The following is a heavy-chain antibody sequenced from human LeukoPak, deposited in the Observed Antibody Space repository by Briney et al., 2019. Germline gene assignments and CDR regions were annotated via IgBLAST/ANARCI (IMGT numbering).Heavy chain of an antibody. Sequence: SETLSLTCTVSGGSISSYYWSWIRQSPGKGLEWIGYIYDSGRSKYNPSLKSRVTMSPDVSKNQFSLKLSSVTAADTAVYYCARLESGVLGDPYYYDSTGYYYRGYFDSWGQGTLVTVSS. CDR3: ARLESGVLGDPYYYDSTGYYYRGYFDS. CDR2: IYDSGRS. D-gene: IGHD3-22*01. V-gene: IGHV4-59*08. J-gene: IGHJ4*02. CDR1: GGSISSYY.